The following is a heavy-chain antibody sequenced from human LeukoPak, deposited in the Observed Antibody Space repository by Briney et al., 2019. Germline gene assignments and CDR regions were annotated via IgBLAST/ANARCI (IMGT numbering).Heavy chain of an antibody. CDR1: GGSISSYY. CDR3: ARVTARGAFDI. Sequence: SETLSLXCTVSGGSISSYYWSWIRQPPGKGLEWIGYIYYSGSTNYNPSLKSRVTISVDASKNQFSLKLSSVTAADTAVYYCARVTARGAFDIWGQGTMVTVSS. CDR2: IYYSGST. J-gene: IGHJ3*02. D-gene: IGHD3-10*01. V-gene: IGHV4-59*01.